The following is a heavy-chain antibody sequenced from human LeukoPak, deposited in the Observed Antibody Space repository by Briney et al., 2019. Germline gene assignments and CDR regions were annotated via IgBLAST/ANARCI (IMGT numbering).Heavy chain of an antibody. Sequence: GGSLRLSCAASGFSFKDYYFSWIRQAPGKGLEWVSFINVNGAAMYYADSVKGRFTISRDNAKNSIYLEMNSLRAEDTAVYYCARGPRILAAGSYYFDYWGQGPLVTVSS. D-gene: IGHD6-13*01. CDR3: ARGPRILAAGSYYFDY. CDR1: GFSFKDYY. CDR2: INVNGAAM. J-gene: IGHJ4*02. V-gene: IGHV3-11*01.